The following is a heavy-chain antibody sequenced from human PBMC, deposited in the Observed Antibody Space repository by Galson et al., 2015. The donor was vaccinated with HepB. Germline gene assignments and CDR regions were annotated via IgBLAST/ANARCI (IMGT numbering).Heavy chain of an antibody. CDR3: ARRFSGSYFDY. Sequence: SVKVSCKASGYTLSDYAMNWVRQAPGQGLEWMGWINTNTGNPTYAQGFTGRFVFSLDTSVSTAFLQINTLKADDTAVYYCARRFSGSYFDYWGQGTPVTVSS. J-gene: IGHJ4*02. D-gene: IGHD1-26*01. CDR1: GYTLSDYA. CDR2: INTNTGNP. V-gene: IGHV7-4-1*02.